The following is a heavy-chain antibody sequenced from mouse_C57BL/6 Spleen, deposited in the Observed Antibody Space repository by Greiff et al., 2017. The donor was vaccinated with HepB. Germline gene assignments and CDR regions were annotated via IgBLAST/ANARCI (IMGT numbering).Heavy chain of an antibody. CDR1: GFTFSSYA. J-gene: IGHJ2*01. V-gene: IGHV5-4*01. CDR3: ARDQADYGGLYYFDY. Sequence: DVMLVESGGGLVKPGGSLKLSCAASGFTFSSYAMSWVRQTPEKRLEWVATISDGGSYTYYPDNVKGRFTISRDNAKNNLYLQMSHLKSEDTAMYYCARDQADYGGLYYFDYWGQGTTLTVSS. D-gene: IGHD2-4*01. CDR2: ISDGGSYT.